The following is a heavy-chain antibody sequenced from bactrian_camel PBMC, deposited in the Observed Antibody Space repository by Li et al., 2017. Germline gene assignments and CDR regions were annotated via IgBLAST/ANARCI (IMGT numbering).Heavy chain of an antibody. Sequence: VQLVESGGGLVQPGGSLRLSCAASGFNFSSYAMSWVRQAPGKGLEWVSAINSRGGSAYYADSVEGRFTISRDNAESTMYLQMNSLKPDDTAMYYCAKGLPSFQDGMPYWGEGTQVTVS. V-gene: IGHV3S40*01. J-gene: IGHJ7*01. CDR1: GFNFSSYA. CDR2: INSRGGSA.